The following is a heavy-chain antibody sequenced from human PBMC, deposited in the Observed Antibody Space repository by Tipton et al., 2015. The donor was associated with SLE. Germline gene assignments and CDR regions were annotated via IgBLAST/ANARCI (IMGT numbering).Heavy chain of an antibody. CDR1: SGSLSSSY. J-gene: IGHJ4*02. Sequence: TLSLTCTVSSGSLSSSYWSWIRQPPGKGLEWIGYIYHSGSTNYNPSLKSRVTISVDTSKNQFSLKLSSVTAADTAVYYCARGNHRWLPFPFDYWGQGTLVTVSS. V-gene: IGHV4-59*01. CDR2: IYHSGST. D-gene: IGHD6-19*01. CDR3: ARGNHRWLPFPFDY.